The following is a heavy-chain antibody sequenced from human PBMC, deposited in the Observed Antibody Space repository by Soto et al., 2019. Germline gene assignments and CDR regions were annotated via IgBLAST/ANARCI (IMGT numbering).Heavy chain of an antibody. V-gene: IGHV3-30*04. CDR1: GITFTDHA. D-gene: IGHD3-22*01. CDR3: AGERWADRSVLRNYNGMAV. Sequence: QVQLVESGGGVVQPGRSLRLSCAASGITFTDHAMHWVRQAPGKGLEWVAVVSHDGRNQYYTDSVKGRFTISRDISSNTLHLQMNRLRVEDTAIYYCAGERWADRSVLRNYNGMAVLGQGAAVTVSS. CDR2: VSHDGRNQ. J-gene: IGHJ6*02.